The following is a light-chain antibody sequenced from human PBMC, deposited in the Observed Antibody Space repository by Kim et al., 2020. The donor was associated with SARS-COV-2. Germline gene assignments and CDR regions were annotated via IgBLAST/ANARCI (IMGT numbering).Light chain of an antibody. CDR2: GKN. CDR1: SLRSYY. V-gene: IGLV3-19*01. Sequence: VAMGQKVRSTSQGDSLRSYYATGYQQKPGQAPILVIYGKNNRPSGIPDQFTGSSSGNTASLTITGTQAGDEADYYCNSRDSNNNVLFGGGTQLTVL. CDR3: NSRDSNNNVL. J-gene: IGLJ2*01.